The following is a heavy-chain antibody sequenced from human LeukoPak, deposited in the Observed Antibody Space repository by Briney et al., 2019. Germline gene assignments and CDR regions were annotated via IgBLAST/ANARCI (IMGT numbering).Heavy chain of an antibody. CDR2: INHSGST. CDR1: GGSFSGYY. Sequence: SETLSLTCAVYGGSFSGYYWSWIRQPPGKGLEWIGEINHSGSTNYNPSLKSRVTISVDTSKNQFSLKLSSVTAADTAVYYCARHVGSVPAVAGHFDYWGQGTLVTVSS. CDR3: ARHVGSVPAVAGHFDY. D-gene: IGHD6-19*01. V-gene: IGHV4-34*01. J-gene: IGHJ4*02.